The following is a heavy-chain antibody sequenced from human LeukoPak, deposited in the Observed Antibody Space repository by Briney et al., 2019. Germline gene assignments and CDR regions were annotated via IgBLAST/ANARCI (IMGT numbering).Heavy chain of an antibody. CDR3: VRVVLGPTYSNYKKDYFDY. CDR1: GFTFINYC. Sequence: GGSLRLSCAASGFTFINYCMSWVRQAPGKGLQWVANIKQDGSEKYYVDSVKGRFTISRDNAKNSLYLQMNSLRAEDTAVYYCVRVVLGPTYSNYKKDYFDYWGQGNLVTVSS. V-gene: IGHV3-7*01. J-gene: IGHJ4*02. CDR2: IKQDGSEK. D-gene: IGHD4-11*01.